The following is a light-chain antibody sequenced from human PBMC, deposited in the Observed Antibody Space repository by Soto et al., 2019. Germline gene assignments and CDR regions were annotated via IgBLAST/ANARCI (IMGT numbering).Light chain of an antibody. J-gene: IGKJ1*01. CDR1: QRVARW. Sequence: DIQMTQSPSTLTASVGDRAIITCRASQRVARWLAWYQQKPGKAPKVLISGASNLESGVPSRFSGSGFGTQFTLXISSLXPDDSATYYCQQYDTNWTFGQGTKVEI. CDR3: QQYDTNWT. CDR2: GAS. V-gene: IGKV1-5*01.